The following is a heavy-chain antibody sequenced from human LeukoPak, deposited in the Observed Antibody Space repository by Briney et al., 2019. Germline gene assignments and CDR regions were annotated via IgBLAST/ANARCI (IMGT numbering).Heavy chain of an antibody. CDR3: ARHAHAGAVWWFDP. CDR2: IFYTGRT. D-gene: IGHD1-26*01. J-gene: IGHJ5*02. Sequence: PSETLSLTCTVSGGSISSYYWSWIRQPPGKGLEWIGYIFYTGRTNYNPSLKSRVTISVDTSENQFSLKLSSVTAADTAVYYCARHAHAGAVWWFDPWGQGTLVTVSS. V-gene: IGHV4-59*08. CDR1: GGSISSYY.